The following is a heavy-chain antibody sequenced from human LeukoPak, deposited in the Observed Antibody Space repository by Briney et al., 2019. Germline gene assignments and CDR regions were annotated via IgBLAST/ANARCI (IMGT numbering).Heavy chain of an antibody. V-gene: IGHV1-69*01. CDR3: ARGWGMIGTTYKYYMDV. D-gene: IGHD1-7*01. CDR1: GGTFRSSV. Sequence: GSSVKVSCKASGGTFRSSVISWVRQAPGQGLEWMGGTIPTFGPANYAQTFQGRVTITADESTSTIYMELSSLRSDDTAVYYCARGWGMIGTTYKYYMDVWGKGTTVTVSS. CDR2: TIPTFGPA. J-gene: IGHJ6*03.